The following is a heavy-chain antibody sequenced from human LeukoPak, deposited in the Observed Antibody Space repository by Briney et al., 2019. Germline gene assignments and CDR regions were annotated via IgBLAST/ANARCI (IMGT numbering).Heavy chain of an antibody. CDR2: ISSSSSYI. CDR1: GFTFSSYS. J-gene: IGHJ4*02. D-gene: IGHD4-23*01. Sequence: GGSLALSCAASGFTFSSYSMNWVRQAPGKGLEWVSSISSSSSYIYYADSVKGRFTISRDNAKNSLYLQMNSLRAEDTAVYYCARDAPSYGGNWDFDCWGQGTLITGSS. CDR3: ARDAPSYGGNWDFDC. V-gene: IGHV3-21*01.